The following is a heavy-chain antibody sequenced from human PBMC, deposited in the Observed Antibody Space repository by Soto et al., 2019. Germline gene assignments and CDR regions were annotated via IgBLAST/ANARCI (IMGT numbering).Heavy chain of an antibody. D-gene: IGHD5-18*01. V-gene: IGHV4-30-4*01. Sequence: QVQLQESGPGLVKPSQTLSLTCTVSGGSISSGDYYWSWIRQPPGKGLEWIGYIYYSGCTYYNPSLTRRSTRSEDTSKTQFSLKLSSVTAAHTAVYHCAGVGEDTASFDYWGQGTLVTVSS. CDR3: AGVGEDTASFDY. CDR2: IYYSGCT. CDR1: GGSISSGDYY. J-gene: IGHJ4*02.